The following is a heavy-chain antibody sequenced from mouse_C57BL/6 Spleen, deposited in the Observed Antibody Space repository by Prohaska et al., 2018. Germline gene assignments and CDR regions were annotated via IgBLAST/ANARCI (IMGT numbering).Heavy chain of an antibody. CDR1: GYTFTTYG. CDR2: INTYSGVP. V-gene: IGHV9-3*01. CDR3: AREGFPHFDY. J-gene: IGHJ2*01. Sequence: QIQLVQSGPELKKPGETVKISCKASGYTFTTYGMSWVKQAPGKGLKWMGWINTYSGVPTYADDFKGRFAFSLETSASTAYLQINNLKNEDTATYFCAREGFPHFDYWGQGTTLTVSS.